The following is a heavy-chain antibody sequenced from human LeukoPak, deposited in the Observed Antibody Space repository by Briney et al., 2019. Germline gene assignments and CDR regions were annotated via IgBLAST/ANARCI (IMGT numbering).Heavy chain of an antibody. Sequence: PGGSLRLSCAASGFTVSSNYMSWVRQPPGKGLEWIGEINHSGSTNYNPSLKSRVTISVDTSKNQFSLKLSSVTAADTAVYYCARELTYYDFWSGYYGTNWFDPWGQGTLVTVSS. CDR2: INHSGST. D-gene: IGHD3-3*01. V-gene: IGHV4-34*01. CDR1: GFTVSSNY. J-gene: IGHJ5*02. CDR3: ARELTYYDFWSGYYGTNWFDP.